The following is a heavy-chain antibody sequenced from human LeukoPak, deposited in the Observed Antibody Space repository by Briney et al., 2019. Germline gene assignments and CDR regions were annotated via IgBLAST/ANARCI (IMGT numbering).Heavy chain of an antibody. CDR1: GYTFTGYY. CDR2: INPNSGGT. CDR3: ARDEIDDWSQMDV. J-gene: IGHJ6*04. Sequence: ASVKVSCKASGYTFTGYYMHWVRQAPGQGLEWMGWINPNSGGTNYAQKFQGRVTMTRDTSISTAYMELSGLRSDDTAVYYCARDEIDDWSQMDVWGKGTTVTVSS. D-gene: IGHD3-3*01. V-gene: IGHV1-2*02.